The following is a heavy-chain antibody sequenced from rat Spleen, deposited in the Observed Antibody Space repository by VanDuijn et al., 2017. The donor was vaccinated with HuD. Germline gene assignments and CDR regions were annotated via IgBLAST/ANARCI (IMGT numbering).Heavy chain of an antibody. CDR3: AALIRVSPFDY. D-gene: IGHD4-1*01. V-gene: IGHV5S10*01. CDR1: GFIFSSFA. CDR2: ISSDGGRN. J-gene: IGHJ2*01. Sequence: EVQLVESDGGLVQPGGSLELSCAASGFIFSSFAMAWVRQAPKKGLEWVATISSDGGRNFYRDSVKGRFTISRDNAKSSLYLQMDSLRSEDTATYYCAALIRVSPFDYWGQGVMVTVSS.